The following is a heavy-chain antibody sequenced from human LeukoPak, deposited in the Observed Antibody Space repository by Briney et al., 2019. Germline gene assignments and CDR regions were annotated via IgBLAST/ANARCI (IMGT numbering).Heavy chain of an antibody. D-gene: IGHD2-15*01. CDR3: ARPSRGRGPIDYYYYYMDV. CDR2: IIADNGNT. Sequence: ASVKVSCKASGYTFISYGISWVRQAPGQGLEWMGWIIADNGNTNYAQKLQGRVTMTTDTSTSTAYMELRSLRSDDTAVYYCARPSRGRGPIDYYYYYMDVWGKGTTVTVSS. V-gene: IGHV1-18*01. CDR1: GYTFISYG. J-gene: IGHJ6*03.